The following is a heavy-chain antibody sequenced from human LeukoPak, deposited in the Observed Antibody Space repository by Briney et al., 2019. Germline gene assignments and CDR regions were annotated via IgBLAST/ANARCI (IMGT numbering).Heavy chain of an antibody. J-gene: IGHJ6*02. CDR2: INPSGGST. CDR1: GYTFTSYY. V-gene: IGHV1-46*01. CDR3: TRVGLRYWSGMDV. D-gene: IGHD3-9*01. Sequence: ASVMVSCKASGYTFTSYYMHWVRQAPGQGLEWMGIINPSGGSTSYAQKFQGRVTMTRDTSTSTVYMELSSLRSEDTAVYYCTRVGLRYWSGMDVWGQGTTVTVSS.